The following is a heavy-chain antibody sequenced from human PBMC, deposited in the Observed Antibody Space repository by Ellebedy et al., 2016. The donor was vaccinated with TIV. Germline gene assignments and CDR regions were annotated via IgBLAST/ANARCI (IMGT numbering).Heavy chain of an antibody. CDR1: GFSFNAYG. CDR3: ARGYWNGVRTYSDY. Sequence: GESLKISCAASGFSFNAYGMNWVRQAPGRGLEYVSSISDNSNYIYYADSVKGRFTISRDNAKNSLYLQMNSLKTEDTAVYYCARGYWNGVRTYSDYWGQGTLVTVSS. CDR2: ISDNSNYI. D-gene: IGHD2-15*01. V-gene: IGHV3-21*04. J-gene: IGHJ4*02.